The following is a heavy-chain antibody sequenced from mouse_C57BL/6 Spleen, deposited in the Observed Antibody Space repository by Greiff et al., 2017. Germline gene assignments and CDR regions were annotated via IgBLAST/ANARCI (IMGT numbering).Heavy chain of an antibody. D-gene: IGHD1-1*01. CDR2: INPNNGGT. CDR3: ARWYYGSSYWYFDV. CDR1: GYTFTDYY. Sequence: VQLQQSGPELVKPGASVKISCKASGYTFTDYYMNWVKQSHGKSLEWIGDINPNNGGTSYNQKFKGKATLTVDKSSSTAYMERRSLTSEDSAVYYCARWYYGSSYWYFDVWGTGTTVTVSS. J-gene: IGHJ1*03. V-gene: IGHV1-26*01.